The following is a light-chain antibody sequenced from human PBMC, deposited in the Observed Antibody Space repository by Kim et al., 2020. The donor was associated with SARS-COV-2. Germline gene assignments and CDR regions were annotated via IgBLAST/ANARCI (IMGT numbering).Light chain of an antibody. CDR1: SGHSNYA. Sequence: QLVLTQSPSASASLGVSVKLTCTLSSGHSNYAIAWHQQQPEKGPRYLMKLNSDGSHSKGDGIPDRFSGSSSGAERYLTISSLQSEDEADYYCQTWDTGLWVFGGGTKLTVL. V-gene: IGLV4-69*01. CDR3: QTWDTGLWV. J-gene: IGLJ3*02. CDR2: LNSDGSH.